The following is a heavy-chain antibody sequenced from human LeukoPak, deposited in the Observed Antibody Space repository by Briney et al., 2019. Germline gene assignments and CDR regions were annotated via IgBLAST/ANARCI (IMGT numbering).Heavy chain of an antibody. CDR3: VRGGFGHAMDV. D-gene: IGHD3-10*01. CDR2: ITNSGNSK. V-gene: IGHV3-48*04. Sequence: GGSLRLSCAASGFTFSSYSMNWVRQAPGKGLEWVSFITNSGNSKSYADSVKGRSTISRDNAKNTLYLQMTSLGAEDTAVYYCVRGGFGHAMDVWGQGTTVTVSS. J-gene: IGHJ6*02. CDR1: GFTFSSYS.